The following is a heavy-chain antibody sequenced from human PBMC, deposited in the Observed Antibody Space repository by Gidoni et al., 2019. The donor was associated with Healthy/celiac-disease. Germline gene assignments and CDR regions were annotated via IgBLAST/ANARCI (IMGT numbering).Heavy chain of an antibody. Sequence: QVQLVESGGGVVKPGRSLRLSCAASGFTFSSYAMHWVRQAPGKGLEWVAVISYDGSNKYYADSVTGRFTISRDNSKNTLYLQMNSLRAEDTAVYYCARGPYSSSWSDAFDIWGQGTMVTVSS. CDR2: ISYDGSNK. J-gene: IGHJ3*02. D-gene: IGHD6-13*01. V-gene: IGHV3-30-3*01. CDR1: GFTFSSYA. CDR3: ARGPYSSSWSDAFDI.